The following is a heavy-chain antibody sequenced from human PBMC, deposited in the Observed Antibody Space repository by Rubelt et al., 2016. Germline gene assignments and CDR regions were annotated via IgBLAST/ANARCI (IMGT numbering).Heavy chain of an antibody. V-gene: IGHV3-33*01. J-gene: IGHJ6*02. Sequence: WYDGSNKYYADSVKGRFTISRDNAKNSLYLQMNSLRAEDTAVYYCARDERVHSGSYYYYYGMDVWGQGTTVTVSS. D-gene: IGHD1-26*01. CDR2: WYDGSNK. CDR3: ARDERVHSGSYYYYYGMDV.